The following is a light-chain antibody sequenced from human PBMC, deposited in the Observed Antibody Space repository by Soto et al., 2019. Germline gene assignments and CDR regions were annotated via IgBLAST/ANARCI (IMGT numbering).Light chain of an antibody. Sequence: DIQMTQSPSSLSASVGDRVTITCRASQGITYYLAWYQQKPGKVPKLLIYAASTLHSGGRCRCSGGGSGEDFSLTISSLQPEGVATYYCQNYCSAPLTFGGGRKVDIK. J-gene: IGKJ4*01. CDR3: QNYCSAPLT. CDR1: QGITYY. CDR2: AAS. V-gene: IGKV1-27*01.